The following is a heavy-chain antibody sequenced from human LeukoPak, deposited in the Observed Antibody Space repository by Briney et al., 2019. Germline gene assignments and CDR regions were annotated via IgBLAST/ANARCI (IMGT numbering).Heavy chain of an antibody. CDR3: AKDRVSTRPNTIFGVSTFDY. V-gene: IGHV3-23*01. D-gene: IGHD3-3*01. Sequence: GGSLRLSCAASGFTSSSYAWSWVRQAPGKGLEWVSLISGSGDSTYYTDSVKGRFTISRDKSKNTLYLQMNSLKAEDTAVYYCAKDRVSTRPNTIFGVSTFDYWGQGTLVTVSS. CDR1: GFTSSSYA. J-gene: IGHJ4*02. CDR2: ISGSGDST.